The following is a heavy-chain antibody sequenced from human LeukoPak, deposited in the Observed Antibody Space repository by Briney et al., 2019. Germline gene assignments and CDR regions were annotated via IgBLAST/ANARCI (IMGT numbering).Heavy chain of an antibody. J-gene: IGHJ4*02. CDR3: AKVGDYYGSGKYSNFDY. D-gene: IGHD3-10*01. V-gene: IGHV3-23*01. CDR2: ISASSGST. CDR1: GFTFSSCA. Sequence: RPGGSLRLSCAASGFTFSSCAMTWVRQAPGKGLEWVSTISASSGSTYYADSVKGRFTISRDNSKNTLFLQMSSLRAEDTAVYYCAKVGDYYGSGKYSNFDYWGQGTLVTVSS.